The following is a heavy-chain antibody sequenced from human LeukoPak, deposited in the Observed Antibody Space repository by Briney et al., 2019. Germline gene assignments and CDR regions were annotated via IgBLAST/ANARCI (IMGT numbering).Heavy chain of an antibody. CDR3: ARDSGYSSSLDAFDI. CDR2: IIPIFGTA. J-gene: IGHJ3*02. V-gene: IGHV1-69*06. D-gene: IGHD6-13*01. Sequence: ASVKVSCKASGGTFSSYAISWVRQAPGQGLEWMGGIIPIFGTANYAQKFQGRVTITADKSTSTAYMELSSLRSEETAVYYCARDSGYSSSLDAFDIWGQGTMVTVSS. CDR1: GGTFSSYA.